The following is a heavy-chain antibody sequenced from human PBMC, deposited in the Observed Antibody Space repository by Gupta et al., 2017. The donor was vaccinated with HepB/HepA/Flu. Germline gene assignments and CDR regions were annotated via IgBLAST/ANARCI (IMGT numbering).Heavy chain of an antibody. CDR2: INHSGST. J-gene: IGHJ4*02. D-gene: IGHD6-19*01. V-gene: IGHV4-34*01. Sequence: IRQPPGKGLEWIGEINHSGSTNYNPSLKSRVTISVDTSKNQFSLKLSSVTAADTAVYYCARGTRDSSGWYLRPFGYWGQGTLVTVSS. CDR3: ARGTRDSSGWYLRPFGY.